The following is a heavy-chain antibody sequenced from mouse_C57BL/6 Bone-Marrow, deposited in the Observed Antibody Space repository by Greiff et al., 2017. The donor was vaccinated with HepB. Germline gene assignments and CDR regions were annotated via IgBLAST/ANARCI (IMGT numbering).Heavy chain of an antibody. CDR2: ISYDGSN. D-gene: IGHD2-4*01. J-gene: IGHJ2*01. Sequence: EVKLMESGPGLVKPSQSLSLTCSVTGYSITSGYYWNWIRQFPGNKLEWMGYISYDGSNNYNPSLKNRISITLDTSKNQFFLKLNSVTTEDTATYYCARGSYDYGYYFDYWGQGTTLTVSS. CDR1: GYSITSGYY. CDR3: ARGSYDYGYYFDY. V-gene: IGHV3-6*01.